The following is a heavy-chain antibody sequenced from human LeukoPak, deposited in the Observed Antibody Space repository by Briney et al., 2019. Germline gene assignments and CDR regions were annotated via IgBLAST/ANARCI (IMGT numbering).Heavy chain of an antibody. J-gene: IGHJ4*02. D-gene: IGHD4-17*01. Sequence: GASVKVSCKASGGTFISYAISWVRQAPGQGLDWMGVIIPIFGTANYAQKFHGRATITADESTSTAYMELSSLRSEDTAVYYCASGTTVTPYYFDYWGQGTLVTVSS. CDR2: IIPIFGTA. CDR1: GGTFISYA. CDR3: ASGTTVTPYYFDY. V-gene: IGHV1-69*13.